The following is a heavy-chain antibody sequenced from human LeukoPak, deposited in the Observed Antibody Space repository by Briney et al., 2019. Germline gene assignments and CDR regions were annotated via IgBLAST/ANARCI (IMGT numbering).Heavy chain of an antibody. Sequence: KPGGSLRLSCAASGFTFSSYSMNWVRQAPGKGLEWVSSISSSSGYIYYADSVKGRFTISRDNAKNSLYLQMNSLRAEDTAVYYCARRNGDYPNNNWFDPWGQGTLVTVSS. D-gene: IGHD4-17*01. CDR1: GFTFSSYS. J-gene: IGHJ5*02. CDR2: ISSSSGYI. V-gene: IGHV3-21*01. CDR3: ARRNGDYPNNNWFDP.